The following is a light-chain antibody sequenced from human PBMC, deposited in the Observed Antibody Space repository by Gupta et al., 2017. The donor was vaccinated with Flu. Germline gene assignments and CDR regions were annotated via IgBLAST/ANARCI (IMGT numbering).Light chain of an antibody. V-gene: IGKV3-15*01. CDR1: QSVSSN. Sequence: EIVMTQSPATLSVSPGERATLSCRASQSVSSNLAWYQQKPGQAPRLLIYGASTRATGIPARFSGNGSGTEFTLTISSLQSEDFAVYFCQQYNNWPPGKFGQGTKVEIK. J-gene: IGKJ1*01. CDR2: GAS. CDR3: QQYNNWPPGK.